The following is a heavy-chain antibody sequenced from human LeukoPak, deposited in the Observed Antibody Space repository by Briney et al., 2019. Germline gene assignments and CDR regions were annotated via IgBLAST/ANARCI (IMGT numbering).Heavy chain of an antibody. CDR3: ARRPAGIRTFVY. D-gene: IGHD2-2*01. J-gene: IGHJ4*02. CDR2: VYPADSHT. Sequence: GESLKISCEGSGYSFPTYWIGWVRLLPGRGLEWMGVVYPADSHTTYSPSFQGQVTISADKSIGTAYLQWSSLRASDTAMYYCARRPAGIRTFVYWGQGTLVTVSS. V-gene: IGHV5-51*01. CDR1: GYSFPTYW.